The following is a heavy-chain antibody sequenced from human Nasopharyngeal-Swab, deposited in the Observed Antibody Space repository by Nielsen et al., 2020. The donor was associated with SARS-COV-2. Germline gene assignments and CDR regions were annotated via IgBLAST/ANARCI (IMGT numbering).Heavy chain of an antibody. J-gene: IGHJ4*02. V-gene: IGHV3-11*04. Sequence: GGSLRLSCAASGFTFSDYYMSWIRQAPGKGLEWVSYISSSGSYIYYADSVKGRFTISRDNAKNSLYLQMNSLRAEDTAVYYCARVSSSGWDRGYFDYWGQGTLVTVSS. D-gene: IGHD6-19*01. CDR3: ARVSSSGWDRGYFDY. CDR2: ISSSGSYI. CDR1: GFTFSDYY.